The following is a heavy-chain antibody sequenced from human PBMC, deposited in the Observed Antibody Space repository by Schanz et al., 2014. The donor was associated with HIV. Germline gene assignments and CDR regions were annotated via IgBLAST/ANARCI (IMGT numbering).Heavy chain of an antibody. J-gene: IGHJ4*02. V-gene: IGHV3-23*04. CDR3: ANEEVPNDY. CDR1: GFTFSTYA. Sequence: DVQLVESGGGLVKPGGSLRLSCAASGFTFSTYAMSWVRQAPGKGLEWVSGMRGSDDSTFYADSVKGRFTISRDNSKNTLYLQMNSLRVEDTAVYYCANEEVPNDYWGQGTLVTVSS. CDR2: MRGSDDST.